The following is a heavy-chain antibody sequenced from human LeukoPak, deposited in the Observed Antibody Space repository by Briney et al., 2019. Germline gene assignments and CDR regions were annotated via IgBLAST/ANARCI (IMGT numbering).Heavy chain of an antibody. D-gene: IGHD6-6*01. J-gene: IGHJ4*02. CDR2: ISSSGSTI. Sequence: GSLRLSCAASGFTFSDYYMSWIRQAPGKGLEWVSYISSSGSTIYYADSVKGRFTISRDNAKNLLFLQMNSLRAEDTAVYYCARDRGAYSSYWVNFDYWGQGTLVTVSS. CDR3: ARDRGAYSSYWVNFDY. V-gene: IGHV3-11*04. CDR1: GFTFSDYY.